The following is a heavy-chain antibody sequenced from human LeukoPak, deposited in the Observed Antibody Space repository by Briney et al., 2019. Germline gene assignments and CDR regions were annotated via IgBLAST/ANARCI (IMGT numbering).Heavy chain of an antibody. CDR3: ARESETSGWYDY. CDR2: ISGDGGGT. CDR1: GFIFDNYA. V-gene: IGHV3-43*02. Sequence: GGSLRLSCAAPGFIFDNYAIHWVRQAPGKGLEWVSLISGDGGGTFYADSVRGRFTISRDNTRKSLSLQMSSLRSEDTALYYCARESETSGWYDYWGQGTLVTVSS. D-gene: IGHD6-19*01. J-gene: IGHJ4*02.